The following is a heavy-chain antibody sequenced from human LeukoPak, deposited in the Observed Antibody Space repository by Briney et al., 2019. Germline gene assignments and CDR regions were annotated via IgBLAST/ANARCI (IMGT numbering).Heavy chain of an antibody. D-gene: IGHD7-27*01. J-gene: IGHJ4*02. Sequence: PSETLSLTCTVSGGSISSYYWSWIRQPPGKGLEWIGYIYYSGSTNYNPSLKSRVTISVDTSKNQFSLKLSSVTAADTAVYYCARHAGALFDYWGQGTLVTVSS. CDR2: IYYSGST. CDR1: GGSISSYY. CDR3: ARHAGALFDY. V-gene: IGHV4-59*08.